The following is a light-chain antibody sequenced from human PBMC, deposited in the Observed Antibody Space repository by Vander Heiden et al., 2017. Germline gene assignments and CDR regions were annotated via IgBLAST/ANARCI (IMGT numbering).Light chain of an antibody. Sequence: DVVVTQSPLSLAVTLGQPASISCRSSQSLVYSDGDTYLIWFQQRPGQSPRRLISKISKRDSGVPDRFTGSGSGTDFTLTISRVETEDVGFYYCMQTTHWPHTFGQGTKLEIK. CDR2: KIS. CDR1: QSLVYSDGDTY. J-gene: IGKJ2*01. V-gene: IGKV2-30*01. CDR3: MQTTHWPHT.